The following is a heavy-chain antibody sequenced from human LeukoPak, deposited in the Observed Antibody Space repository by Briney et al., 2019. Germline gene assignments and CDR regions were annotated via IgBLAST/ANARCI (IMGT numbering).Heavy chain of an antibody. Sequence: GGSLRLSCAASGFTFSNYWMSWVRQAPGKGLEWVANIKEDGSEKYYVDSMKGRFSISRDNAKKSLYLQMNNLRAEDTAVYYCATKTAFDYWGQGTLVTVSS. D-gene: IGHD1-14*01. CDR3: ATKTAFDY. J-gene: IGHJ4*02. CDR2: IKEDGSEK. V-gene: IGHV3-7*03. CDR1: GFTFSNYW.